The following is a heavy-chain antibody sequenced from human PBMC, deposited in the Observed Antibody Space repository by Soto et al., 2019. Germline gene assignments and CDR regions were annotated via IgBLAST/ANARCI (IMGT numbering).Heavy chain of an antibody. CDR1: GGSISSGGYS. D-gene: IGHD4-17*01. V-gene: IGHV4-30-2*01. J-gene: IGHJ4*02. Sequence: SETLSLTCAVSGGSISSGGYSWSWIRQPPGKGLEWIGYIYHSGSTYYNPSLKSRVTISVDRSKNQFSLKLSSVTAADTAVYYCARSATTVTTHDYSGRGNLVTVSS. CDR2: IYHSGST. CDR3: ARSATTVTTHDY.